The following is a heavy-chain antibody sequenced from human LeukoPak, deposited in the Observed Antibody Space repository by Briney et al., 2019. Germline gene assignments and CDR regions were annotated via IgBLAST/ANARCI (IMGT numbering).Heavy chain of an antibody. Sequence: AGGSLRLSCAASGFTFSSYWMHWVRQVPGKGLVWVSRINSDGSSTSYADSVKGRFTISRDNAKNTLYVQMNSLRAEDTAVYYCARDEPYYDILTGYYMALDYWGQGTLVTVSS. D-gene: IGHD3-9*01. CDR1: GFTFSSYW. CDR2: INSDGSST. V-gene: IGHV3-74*01. J-gene: IGHJ4*02. CDR3: ARDEPYYDILTGYYMALDY.